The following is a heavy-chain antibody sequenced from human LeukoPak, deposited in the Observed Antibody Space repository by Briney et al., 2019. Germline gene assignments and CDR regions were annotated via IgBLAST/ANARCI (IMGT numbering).Heavy chain of an antibody. CDR3: ARGLDYDFWSGYPTPNWFDP. J-gene: IGHJ5*02. CDR1: GGTFSSYA. Sequence: ASVKVSCKASGGTFSSYAISWVRQAPGQGLEWMGGIIPIFGTANYAQKFQGRVTITADKSTSTAYMELSSLRSEDTAVYYCARGLDYDFWSGYPTPNWFDPWGQGTLVTVSS. CDR2: IIPIFGTA. D-gene: IGHD3-3*01. V-gene: IGHV1-69*06.